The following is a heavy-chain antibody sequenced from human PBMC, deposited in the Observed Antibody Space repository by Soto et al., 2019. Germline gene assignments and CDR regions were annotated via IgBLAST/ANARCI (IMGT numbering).Heavy chain of an antibody. CDR3: ARDPTYEDSSCRDY. CDR2: ISAYNGNT. Sequence: QVQLVQSGAEVKKPGASVKVSCKASGYTFTSYGISWVRQAPGQGLEWMGWISAYNGNTNYAQKLQGRVTMNTNTTTSTAYMEPSSLRSNDTAVYYCARDPTYEDSSCRDYRGQGTLVTVSS. D-gene: IGHD3-22*01. J-gene: IGHJ4*02. CDR1: GYTFTSYG. V-gene: IGHV1-18*04.